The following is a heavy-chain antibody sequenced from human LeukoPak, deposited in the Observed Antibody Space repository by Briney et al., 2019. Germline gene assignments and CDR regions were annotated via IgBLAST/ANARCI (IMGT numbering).Heavy chain of an antibody. Sequence: PSETLSLTCAVYGGSFSGYYWSWIRQPPGKGLEWLGEINHSGSTNYTPSLKSRVTISVDTSKNQFSLKLSSVTAADTAVYYCAALRSGYCSSTSCLSFDYWGQGTLVTVSS. V-gene: IGHV4-34*01. J-gene: IGHJ4*02. D-gene: IGHD2-2*03. CDR3: AALRSGYCSSTSCLSFDY. CDR2: INHSGST. CDR1: GGSFSGYY.